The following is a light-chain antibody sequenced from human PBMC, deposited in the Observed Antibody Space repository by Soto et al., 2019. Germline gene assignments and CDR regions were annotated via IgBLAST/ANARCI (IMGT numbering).Light chain of an antibody. CDR2: GAS. CDR1: QSFGGSY. V-gene: IGKV3-20*01. J-gene: IGKJ1*01. Sequence: SVLTQSPGTLSLSQRERASLSCRASQSFGGSYLAWYQQKPGQAPRLLIYGASTRATGIPDRFSGSGSGTNFTLTVSRLEPEDFAVYYCQQYGRSRTFGQGTKVDIK. CDR3: QQYGRSRT.